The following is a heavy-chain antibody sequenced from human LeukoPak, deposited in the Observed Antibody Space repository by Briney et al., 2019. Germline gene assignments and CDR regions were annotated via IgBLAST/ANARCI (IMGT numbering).Heavy chain of an antibody. V-gene: IGHV1-69*04. Sequence: GSSVKVSCKASGGTFSSYAISWVRQAPGQGLEWMGRIIPILGIANYAQKFQGRVTITADKSTSTAYMELSSLRSEDTAVYYCARPVYSGSYWFDPWGQGTLVTVSS. CDR1: GGTFSSYA. CDR2: IIPILGIA. D-gene: IGHD1-26*01. CDR3: ARPVYSGSYWFDP. J-gene: IGHJ5*02.